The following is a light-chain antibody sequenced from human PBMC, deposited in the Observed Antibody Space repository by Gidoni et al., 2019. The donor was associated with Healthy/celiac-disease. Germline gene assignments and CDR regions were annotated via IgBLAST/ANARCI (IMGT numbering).Light chain of an antibody. Sequence: QSVLTQPPSASGTPGQRVTISCSGSSSNIGINYVYWYQQLPGTAPKLLIYRNNQRPSGVPDRFSGSKSGPSASLAISGLRSEDEADYYCAAWDDSLSGPVFGGGTKLTVL. J-gene: IGLJ2*01. CDR3: AAWDDSLSGPV. V-gene: IGLV1-47*01. CDR2: RNN. CDR1: SSNIGINY.